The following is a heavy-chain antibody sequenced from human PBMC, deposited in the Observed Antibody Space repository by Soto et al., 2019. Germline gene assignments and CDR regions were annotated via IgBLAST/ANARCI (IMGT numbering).Heavy chain of an antibody. J-gene: IGHJ4*02. D-gene: IGHD6-6*01. CDR2: ISQSGNT. CDR3: ARAPKVSGSSQTRPDF. CDR1: SGSFSGYY. V-gene: IGHV4-34*01. Sequence: QVQLHQWGAGLLKPSETLSLACSIYSGSFSGYYWSWIRQPPGKGLEWIGEISQSGNTNYSPPLKSRVSISIDTSKKQFSLNLASVSAADTAVYYCARAPKVSGSSQTRPDFWGQGTLVTVSS.